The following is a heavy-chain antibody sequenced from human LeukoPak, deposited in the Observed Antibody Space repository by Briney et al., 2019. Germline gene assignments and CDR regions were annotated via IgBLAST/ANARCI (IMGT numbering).Heavy chain of an antibody. CDR3: ASLVVTATGPLGSNAFDI. D-gene: IGHD2-21*02. V-gene: IGHV3-20*04. CDR2: INWNGGST. CDR1: GFTFDDYG. Sequence: GGSLRLSCAASGFTFDDYGMNWVRQAPGKGLEWVSGINWNGGSTGYADSVKGRFTISRDNAKNSLYLQMNSLRAEDTALYYCASLVVTATGPLGSNAFDIWGQGTMVTVSS. J-gene: IGHJ3*02.